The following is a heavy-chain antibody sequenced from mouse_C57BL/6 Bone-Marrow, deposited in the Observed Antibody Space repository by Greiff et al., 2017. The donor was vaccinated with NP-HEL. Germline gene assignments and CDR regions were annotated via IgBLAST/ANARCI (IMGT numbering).Heavy chain of an antibody. J-gene: IGHJ3*01. Sequence: QVQLQQSGAELARPGASVKLSCKASGYTFTSYGISWVKQRTGQGLEWIGEIYPRSGHTYYNEKFKGKATLTADKSSSTAYLELRSLTSEDSAVYFCARDEGYDGFAYWGQGTLVTVSA. D-gene: IGHD2-2*01. CDR1: GYTFTSYG. CDR3: ARDEGYDGFAY. CDR2: IYPRSGHT. V-gene: IGHV1-81*01.